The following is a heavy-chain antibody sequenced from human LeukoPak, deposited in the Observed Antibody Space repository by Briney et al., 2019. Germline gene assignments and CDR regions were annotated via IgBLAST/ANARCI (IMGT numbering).Heavy chain of an antibody. D-gene: IGHD1-26*01. J-gene: IGHJ6*02. V-gene: IGHV3-48*03. Sequence: GGSLRLSCAASGFTFSSYEMNWVRQAPGKGLEWVSYISSSGSTIYYADSVKGRFTISRDNAKNSLYLQMNSLRAEDTAVYYYAKSWPPAGVDVWGQGTTVTVSS. CDR3: AKSWPPAGVDV. CDR2: ISSSGSTI. CDR1: GFTFSSYE.